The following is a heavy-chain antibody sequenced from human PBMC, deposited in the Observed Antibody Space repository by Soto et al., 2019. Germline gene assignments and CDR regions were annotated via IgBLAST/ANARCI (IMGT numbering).Heavy chain of an antibody. V-gene: IGHV1-18*01. CDR3: AGDRLWESLPY. Sequence: QVQLVQSGAEVKKPGASVKVSCEAYGYTFRNYGITWVRQAPGQGLEWMGWVSAYNRNTNYAQKFQERVTMTTDTSTSSAYMELRGLRSVVAVVYSCAGDRLWESLPYWVHGTLVTVSS. J-gene: IGHJ4*01. CDR1: GYTFRNYG. CDR2: VSAYNRNT. D-gene: IGHD5-18*01.